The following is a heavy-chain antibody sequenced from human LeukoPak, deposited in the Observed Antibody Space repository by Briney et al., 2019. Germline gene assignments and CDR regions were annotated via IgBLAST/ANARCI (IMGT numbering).Heavy chain of an antibody. CDR3: AREGYYYDSSGYRETKTDY. V-gene: IGHV4-34*01. CDR2: INHSGST. Sequence: SETLSLTCAVYGGSFSGYYWSWIRQPPGKGLEWIGEINHSGSTNYNPSLKSRVTISVDTSKTQSSLKLSSVTAADTAVYYCAREGYYYDSSGYRETKTDYWGQRTLVTVSS. CDR1: GGSFSGYY. J-gene: IGHJ4*02. D-gene: IGHD3-22*01.